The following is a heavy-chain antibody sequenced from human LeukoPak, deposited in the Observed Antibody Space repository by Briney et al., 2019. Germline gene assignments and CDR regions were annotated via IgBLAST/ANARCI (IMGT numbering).Heavy chain of an antibody. CDR3: ARDSGRMVLY. CDR1: GFIVSNSY. J-gene: IGHJ4*02. Sequence: GGSLRLSCAASGFIVSNSYMSWVRQAPGKGLEWVSVLHTGGRTFYADSVMGRFTISTDNSKNTLFLQMNSLRAEDTAVYYCARDSGRMVLYWGQGTLVTVSS. CDR2: LHTGGRT. V-gene: IGHV3-53*01. D-gene: IGHD3-10*01.